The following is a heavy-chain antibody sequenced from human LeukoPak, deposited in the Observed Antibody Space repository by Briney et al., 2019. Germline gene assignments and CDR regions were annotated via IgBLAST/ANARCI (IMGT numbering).Heavy chain of an antibody. Sequence: ASVKVSCKASGYTFTIYYMHWVRQAPGQGLEGMGIINTSGGSTSYAQKFQGRVTMTSDMSTSTVYMELSSLRSEDTAVYYCARDRYSSGAFDIWGQGTMVTVSS. D-gene: IGHD3-10*01. CDR3: ARDRYSSGAFDI. CDR2: INTSGGST. V-gene: IGHV1-46*01. CDR1: GYTFTIYY. J-gene: IGHJ3*02.